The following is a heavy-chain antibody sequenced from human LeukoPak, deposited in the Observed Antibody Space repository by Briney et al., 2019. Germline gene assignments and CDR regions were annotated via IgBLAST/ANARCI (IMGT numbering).Heavy chain of an antibody. CDR2: IYYSGST. V-gene: IGHV4-30-4*08. CDR3: ARGAYDGSTAMVH. D-gene: IGHD5-18*01. CDR1: GGSISSGGYY. Sequence: SQTLSLTCTVSGGSISSGGYYWSWIRQHPGKGLEWIGYIYYSGSTYYNPSLKSRVTISVDTSKNQFSLKLSSVTAADTAVYYCARGAYDGSTAMVHWGQGTLVTVSS. J-gene: IGHJ4*02.